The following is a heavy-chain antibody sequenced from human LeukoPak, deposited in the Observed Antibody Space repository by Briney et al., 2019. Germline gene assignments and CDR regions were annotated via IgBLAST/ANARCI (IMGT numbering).Heavy chain of an antibody. V-gene: IGHV4-34*01. D-gene: IGHD5/OR15-5a*01. CDR2: INHSGST. CDR1: GGSFSGYY. Sequence: SETLSLTCAVYGGSFSGYYWSWIRQPPGKGLEWIGEINHSGSTNYNPSLKSRVTISVDTSKNQFSLKLSSVTAADPAVYYCARRLRYYYGMDVWGQGTTVTVSS. CDR3: ARRLRYYYGMDV. J-gene: IGHJ6*02.